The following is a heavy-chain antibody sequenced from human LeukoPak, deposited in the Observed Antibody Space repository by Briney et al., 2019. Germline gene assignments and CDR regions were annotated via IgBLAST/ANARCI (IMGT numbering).Heavy chain of an antibody. J-gene: IGHJ3*02. CDR3: ASVLVLMVYGDAFDI. CDR1: GGSISSSSYY. V-gene: IGHV4-39*01. D-gene: IGHD2-8*01. CDR2: IYYSGGT. Sequence: SETLSLTCTVSGGSISSSSYYWGWIRQPPGKGLEWIGSIYYSGGTYYNPSLKSRVTISVDTSKNQFSLKLSSVTAADTAVYYCASVLVLMVYGDAFDIWGQGTMVTVSS.